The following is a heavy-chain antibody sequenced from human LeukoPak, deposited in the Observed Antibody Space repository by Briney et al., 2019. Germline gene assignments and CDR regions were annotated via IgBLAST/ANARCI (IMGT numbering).Heavy chain of an antibody. CDR1: GFTVKDNF. J-gene: IGHJ4*02. CDR3: ARDQSITMVRGVLDY. CDR2: LYSGGAT. Sequence: GGSLRLSCAASGFTVKDNFMSWVRQAPGKGLEWVSVLYSGGATYYADSVKGRFTISRDNAKNSLYLQMNSLRAEDTAVYYCARDQSITMVRGVLDYWGQGTLVTVSS. D-gene: IGHD3-10*01. V-gene: IGHV3-66*01.